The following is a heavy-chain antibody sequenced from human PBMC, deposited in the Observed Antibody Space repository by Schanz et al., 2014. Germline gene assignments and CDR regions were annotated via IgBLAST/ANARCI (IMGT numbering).Heavy chain of an antibody. CDR2: IRPDNGHT. V-gene: IGHV1-18*01. CDR3: VRVPSRDVSFDL. J-gene: IGHJ2*01. CDR1: GYTFTNYG. Sequence: QVQLVQSGAEVKKPGASVGVSCKASGYTFTNYGVTWVRQAPGQGLEWLGWIRPDNGHTTYSQKVRDRVIFTTDTSANTAYMELRSLRSDDTAHYYCVRVPSRDVSFDLGGRGTLVTVSS. D-gene: IGHD3-16*01.